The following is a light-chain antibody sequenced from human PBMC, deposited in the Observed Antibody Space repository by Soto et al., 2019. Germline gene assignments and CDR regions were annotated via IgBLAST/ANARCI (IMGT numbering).Light chain of an antibody. CDR1: QSISSW. CDR3: LQHDSFPYT. V-gene: IGKV1-5*03. J-gene: IGKJ2*01. Sequence: DIQMTQSPSTLSASVGDRVTITCRASQSISSWLAWYQQKPGKAPKLLIYKASSLESGVPSRFSGSGSGTEFTLTIGSLQPEDSATYYCLQHDSFPYTFGQGTRLEI. CDR2: KAS.